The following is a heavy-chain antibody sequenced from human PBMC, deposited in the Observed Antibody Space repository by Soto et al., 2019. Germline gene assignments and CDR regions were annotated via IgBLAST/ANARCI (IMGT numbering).Heavy chain of an antibody. Sequence: QVQLVQSGAEVKKPGASVKVSCKASGYNFIGYYIHWVRQAPGQGLQWMGWIDPNNGDTDSAQKFQGRITTTRDTSIGTVYMGLSSLRIDDTAIYYCARLRGQFYYGMDVWGQGTTVAVSS. CDR1: GYNFIGYY. D-gene: IGHD6-19*01. J-gene: IGHJ6*02. V-gene: IGHV1-2*02. CDR2: IDPNNGDT. CDR3: ARLRGQFYYGMDV.